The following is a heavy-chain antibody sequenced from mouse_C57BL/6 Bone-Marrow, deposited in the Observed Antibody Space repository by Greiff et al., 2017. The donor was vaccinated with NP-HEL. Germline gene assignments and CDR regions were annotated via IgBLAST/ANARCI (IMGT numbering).Heavy chain of an antibody. D-gene: IGHD4-1*01. V-gene: IGHV5-6*01. CDR3: ARQLGRRNYFDY. Sequence: EVQVVESGGDLVKPGGSLKLSCAASGFTFSSYGMSWVRQTPDKRLEWVATISSGGSYTYYPDSVKGRFTISRDNAKNTLYLQMSSLKSEDTAMYYCARQLGRRNYFDYWGQGTTLTVSS. J-gene: IGHJ2*01. CDR2: ISSGGSYT. CDR1: GFTFSSYG.